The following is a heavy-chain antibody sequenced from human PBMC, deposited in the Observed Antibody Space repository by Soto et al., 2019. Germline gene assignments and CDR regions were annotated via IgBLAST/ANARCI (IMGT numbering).Heavy chain of an antibody. V-gene: IGHV2-5*02. J-gene: IGHJ4*02. Sequence: QITLRESGPALVRPAQTLTLTCTFSGFSLTSHHMGVAWIRQPPGKAMEGLALIYWDDDERFNPSLKDRLAISKDTSKNQVVLTMTNMGPLDTATYFCAHAGDYDLLSFDHWGPGTLVTVSS. CDR2: IYWDDDE. CDR3: AHAGDYDLLSFDH. CDR1: GFSLTSHHMG. D-gene: IGHD4-17*01.